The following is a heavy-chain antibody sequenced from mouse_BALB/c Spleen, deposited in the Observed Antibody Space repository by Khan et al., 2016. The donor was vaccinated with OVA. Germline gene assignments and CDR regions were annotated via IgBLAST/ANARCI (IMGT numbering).Heavy chain of an antibody. CDR1: GYTFTNYV. V-gene: IGHV1S136*01. D-gene: IGHD4-1*01. CDR2: INPYNAGT. Sequence: VRLQQSGPELVEPGASVKMSCKASGYTFTNYVMHWVKQKPGQGLEWLGYINPYNAGTRYNEKFKGKATLTSDISSTTAYMELSSLTSEDSAVYYCAREASSWDFSFPYWGQGTLVTVSA. J-gene: IGHJ3*01. CDR3: AREASSWDFSFPY.